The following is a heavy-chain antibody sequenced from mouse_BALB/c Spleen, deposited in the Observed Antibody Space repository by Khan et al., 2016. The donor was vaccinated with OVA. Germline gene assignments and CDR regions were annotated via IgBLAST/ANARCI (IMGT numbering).Heavy chain of an antibody. J-gene: IGHJ3*01. D-gene: IGHD2-14*01. Sequence: LHESGPGLVKPSQSLSLTCTVTGYSITSDYAWNWIRQFPRNKLEWMGYISYSGSTSYNPSLKSRISITRDTSKNQFFLQLNSVTTEDTATYFCARSGYESWFAYWGQGTLVTVSA. CDR2: ISYSGST. V-gene: IGHV3-2*02. CDR3: ARSGYESWFAY. CDR1: GYSITSDYA.